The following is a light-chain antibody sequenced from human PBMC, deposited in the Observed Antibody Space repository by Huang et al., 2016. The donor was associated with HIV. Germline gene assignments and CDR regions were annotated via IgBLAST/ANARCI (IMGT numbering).Light chain of an antibody. Sequence: ETVLTQSPDTLSLSPGERAILFCRASQSVVNLAWCQHKVRQAPRLLIHHSSNRAPRVPARFCGRRAGADFTLAVHILGPQDSAVYDCQQRSAWPPVTFGQGTRLEIK. CDR2: HSS. V-gene: IGKV3-11*01. CDR3: QQRSAWPPVT. J-gene: IGKJ5*01. CDR1: QSVVN.